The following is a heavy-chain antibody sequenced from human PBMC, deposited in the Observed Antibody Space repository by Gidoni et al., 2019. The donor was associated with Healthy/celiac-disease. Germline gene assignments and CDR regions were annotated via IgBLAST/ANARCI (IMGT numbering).Heavy chain of an antibody. CDR2: ISSSSSYI. CDR3: AREGPDCSSTSCYGYYYYGMDV. V-gene: IGHV3-21*01. D-gene: IGHD2-2*01. J-gene: IGHJ6*02. CDR1: GFTFSSYS. Sequence: EVQLVESGGGLVKPGGSLRLSCAASGFTFSSYSMNCVRQAPGKGLEWVSSISSSSSYIYYADSVKGRFTISRDNAKNSLYLQMNSLRAEDTAVYYCAREGPDCSSTSCYGYYYYGMDVWGQGTTVTVSS.